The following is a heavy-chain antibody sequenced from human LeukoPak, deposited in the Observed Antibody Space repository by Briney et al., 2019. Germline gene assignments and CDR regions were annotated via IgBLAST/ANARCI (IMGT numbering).Heavy chain of an antibody. CDR1: GFTFSSYW. CDR3: ARDLELVYYDSSGYDY. J-gene: IGHJ4*02. Sequence: PGGSLRPSCAASGFTFSSYWMHWVRQVPGKGLVWVSRINSDGSNTRYADSVKGRFTISRDNAKNTLYLQMNSLRAEDTAVYYCARDLELVYYDSSGYDYWGQGTLVIVSS. V-gene: IGHV3-74*01. D-gene: IGHD3-22*01. CDR2: INSDGSNT.